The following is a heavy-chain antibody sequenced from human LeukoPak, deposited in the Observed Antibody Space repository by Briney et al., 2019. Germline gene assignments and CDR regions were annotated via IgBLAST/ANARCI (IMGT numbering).Heavy chain of an antibody. CDR3: AKSPRSAADNWFDP. J-gene: IGHJ5*02. D-gene: IGHD6-13*01. CDR1: GFTLSTYA. Sequence: GGSLRLSCAASGFTLSTYAMNWVRQAPGKGLEWVSGISAGGGSTYYADSVKGRFTISRDNSKNTLYLQMNSLTVEDTAVYYCAKSPRSAADNWFDPWGQGTLVSVSS. V-gene: IGHV3-23*01. CDR2: ISAGGGST.